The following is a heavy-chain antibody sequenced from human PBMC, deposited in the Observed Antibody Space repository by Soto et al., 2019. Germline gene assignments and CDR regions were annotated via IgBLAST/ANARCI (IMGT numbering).Heavy chain of an antibody. Sequence: ASVKVSCKASGGTFSSYAISWVRQAPGQGLEWMGGIIPIFGTANYAQKFQGRVTITADESTSTAYMELSSLRSEDTAVYYCARRQTRDSSSPKGNWFDPWGQGTLVTVSS. CDR2: IIPIFGTA. CDR1: GGTFSSYA. D-gene: IGHD6-13*01. CDR3: ARRQTRDSSSPKGNWFDP. J-gene: IGHJ5*02. V-gene: IGHV1-69*13.